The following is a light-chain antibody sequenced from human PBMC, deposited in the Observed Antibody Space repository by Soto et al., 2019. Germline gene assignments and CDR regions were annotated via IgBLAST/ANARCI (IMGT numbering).Light chain of an antibody. CDR3: QQYGSAPRT. CDR1: QRVSSNS. CDR2: VAS. J-gene: IGKJ1*01. V-gene: IGKV3-20*01. Sequence: ESVLTQSPGTLSLSPGERATLSCRARQRVSSNSLAWYQQRPGQAPRLLIYVASSRATGIPDRFSGSGSGTDVTVTISRLEPDDFAGYHGQQYGSAPRTFGQGTKVEIK.